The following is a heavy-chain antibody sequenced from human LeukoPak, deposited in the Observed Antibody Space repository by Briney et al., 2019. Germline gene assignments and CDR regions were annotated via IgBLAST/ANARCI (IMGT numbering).Heavy chain of an antibody. Sequence: GGSLRLSCAASGFTFDDYAMHWVRQAPGKGLEWVSGISWNSGSIGYADSVKGRFTISRDNAKNSLYLQMNSLRAEDTALYYCAKLPATTFHYWGQGTLATASS. V-gene: IGHV3-9*01. CDR2: ISWNSGSI. CDR1: GFTFDDYA. D-gene: IGHD1-7*01. J-gene: IGHJ4*02. CDR3: AKLPATTFHY.